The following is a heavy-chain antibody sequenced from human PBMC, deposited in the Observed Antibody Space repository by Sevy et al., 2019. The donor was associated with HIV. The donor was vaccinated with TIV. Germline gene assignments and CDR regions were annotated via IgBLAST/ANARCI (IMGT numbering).Heavy chain of an antibody. Sequence: GGSLRLSCVASGFTFNKYSMSWVRQAPGKGLERVSTLSFGCGQINYADSVKGRLTISRDDSKNTLYLQMNSLSAEDTAVYYCAREGCTRPHDFWGQGTLVTVSS. V-gene: IGHV3-23*01. J-gene: IGHJ4*02. CDR3: AREGCTRPHDF. CDR1: GFTFNKYS. CDR2: LSFGCGQI. D-gene: IGHD2-8*01.